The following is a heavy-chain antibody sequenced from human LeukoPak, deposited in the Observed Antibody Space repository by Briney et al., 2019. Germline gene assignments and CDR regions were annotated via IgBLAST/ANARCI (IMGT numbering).Heavy chain of an antibody. CDR1: GGTFSSYA. Sequence: SVKVSRKASGGTFSSYAISWVRQAPGQGLEWMGRIIPILGIADYAQKFQGRVTITADKSTSTAYMELSSLRSEDTAVYYCARDGEMATNYYYYYGMDVWGQGTTVTVSS. V-gene: IGHV1-69*04. D-gene: IGHD5-24*01. CDR3: ARDGEMATNYYYYYGMDV. J-gene: IGHJ6*02. CDR2: IIPILGIA.